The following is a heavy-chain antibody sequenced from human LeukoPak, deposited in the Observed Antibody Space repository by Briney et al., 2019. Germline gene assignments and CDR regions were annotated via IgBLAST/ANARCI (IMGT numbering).Heavy chain of an antibody. Sequence: SQTLSLTCTVSGGSISSGDYYWSWIRQPPGKGLEWIGYIYYSGTTYYNPSLKSRVTISVDTSKNQFSLKLTSVTATDTAVYYCARGPYGSGSYYWGQGTLVTVSS. CDR2: IYYSGTT. CDR1: GGSISSGDYY. CDR3: ARGPYGSGSYY. J-gene: IGHJ4*02. V-gene: IGHV4-30-4*01. D-gene: IGHD3-10*01.